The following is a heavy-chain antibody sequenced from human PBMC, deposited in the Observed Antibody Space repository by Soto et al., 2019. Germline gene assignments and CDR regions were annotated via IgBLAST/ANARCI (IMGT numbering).Heavy chain of an antibody. Sequence: QVQLVQSGAEVKKPGASVKVSCKTSGYTFTGDDINWVRQASGQGLEWMGWMNPVSGDTGYAQKFQGRVSMTRNTAISTAYLELSGLRYEDTAVYYCARGVAAAGTDWFDPWGQGTLVTVSS. CDR1: GYTFTGDD. CDR2: MNPVSGDT. J-gene: IGHJ5*02. CDR3: ARGVAAAGTDWFDP. D-gene: IGHD6-13*01. V-gene: IGHV1-8*01.